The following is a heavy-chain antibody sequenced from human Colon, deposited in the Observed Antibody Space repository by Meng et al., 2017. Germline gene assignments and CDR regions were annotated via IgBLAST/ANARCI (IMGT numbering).Heavy chain of an antibody. CDR3: AREDGSIGFTPAGQ. V-gene: IGHV4-4*02. CDR1: GGSISSTNW. Sequence: HVPPQESGPGLVKPSGTLSLTCAVSGGSISSTNWWSWIRQPPGKGLEWIGEISQSGSSNYNPSLKSRVTMSLDKSKNHFFLNLSSVSAADTAVYYCAREDGSIGFTPAGQWGQGTLVTVSS. D-gene: IGHD1-26*01. J-gene: IGHJ1*01. CDR2: ISQSGSS.